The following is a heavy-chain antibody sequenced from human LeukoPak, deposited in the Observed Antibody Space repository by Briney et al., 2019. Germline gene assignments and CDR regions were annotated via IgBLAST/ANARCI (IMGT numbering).Heavy chain of an antibody. Sequence: GGSLRLSCAASGFTFSKSWMSWVRQAPGKGLEWVAFIRYDETIKYYADSVKGRFTISRDNSKNTLYLQMNSLRPEDTAIYYSAKDLGYCTSTSCAVAFDIWGQGTTVTVSS. V-gene: IGHV3-30*02. D-gene: IGHD2-2*01. CDR1: GFTFSKSW. CDR3: AKDLGYCTSTSCAVAFDI. CDR2: IRYDETIK. J-gene: IGHJ3*02.